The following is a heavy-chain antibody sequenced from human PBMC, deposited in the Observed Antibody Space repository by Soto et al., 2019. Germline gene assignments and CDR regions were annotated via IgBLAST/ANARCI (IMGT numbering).Heavy chain of an antibody. CDR3: AKDRYSNSYGMDV. CDR2: ISYDGSNK. V-gene: IGHV3-30*18. CDR1: GFTFSSYG. Sequence: GGSLRLSCAASGFTFSSYGMHLVRQAPGKGLEWVAVISYDGSNKYYADSVKGRFTISRDNSKNTLYLQMNSLRGEDTAVYYCAKDRYSNSYGMDVWGQGTTVTVSS. J-gene: IGHJ6*02. D-gene: IGHD4-4*01.